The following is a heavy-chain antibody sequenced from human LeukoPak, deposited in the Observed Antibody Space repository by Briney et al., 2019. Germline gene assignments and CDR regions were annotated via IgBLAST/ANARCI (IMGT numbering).Heavy chain of an antibody. CDR1: GFTVSSNY. CDR2: INHSGST. CDR3: ARIRHYYDFWSGPYNWFDP. D-gene: IGHD3-3*01. Sequence: PGGSLRLSCAASGFTVSSNYMSWVRQAPGKGLEWIGEINHSGSTNYNPSLKSRVTISVDTSKNQFSLKLSSVTAADTAVYYCARIRHYYDFWSGPYNWFDPWGQGTLVTVSS. J-gene: IGHJ5*02. V-gene: IGHV4-34*01.